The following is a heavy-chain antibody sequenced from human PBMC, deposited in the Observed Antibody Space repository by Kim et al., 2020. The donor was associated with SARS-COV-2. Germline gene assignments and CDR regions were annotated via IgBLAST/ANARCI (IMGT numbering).Heavy chain of an antibody. D-gene: IGHD6-19*01. J-gene: IGHJ4*02. Sequence: GGSLRLSCAASGFTFSTYAMSRVRQAPGKGLEWVSAISGSGGGTYYADSEKGRCTISRDNSKNTVYLQMNGLRAEDTAVYYCAKRTTVAGQNLDYWGQGTLVTVSS. CDR2: ISGSGGGT. V-gene: IGHV3-23*01. CDR3: AKRTTVAGQNLDY. CDR1: GFTFSTYA.